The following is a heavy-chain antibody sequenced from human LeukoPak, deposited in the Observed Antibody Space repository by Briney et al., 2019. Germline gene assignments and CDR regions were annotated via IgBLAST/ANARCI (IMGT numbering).Heavy chain of an antibody. CDR2: IKKDGSEK. CDR1: GFIFSGSW. Sequence: GGSLRLSCTASGFIFSGSWMAWFRQGPGKGLEWVAIIKKDGSEKYYVDSMKGRFTISRDNAKNSLFLQMNSLRAEDTAIYYCTTDTWYSAGHWGQGTLVTVSS. V-gene: IGHV3-7*03. D-gene: IGHD2-15*01. J-gene: IGHJ4*02. CDR3: TTDTWYSAGH.